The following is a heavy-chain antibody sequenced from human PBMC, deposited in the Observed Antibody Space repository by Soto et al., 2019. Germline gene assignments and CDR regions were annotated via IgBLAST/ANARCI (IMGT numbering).Heavy chain of an antibody. CDR1: KFTFSTYA. Sequence: GSLRPSGAASKFTFSTYAMTWVRQAPGKGLEWVSDISGSGDNTYYADSVKGRFTISRDNSKSTLYLQMNSLRAEDTAVYYCAKDMVHCTGTRCARYFEKWGRGTLVTVSS. D-gene: IGHD2-8*02. CDR3: AKDMVHCTGTRCARYFEK. V-gene: IGHV3-23*01. J-gene: IGHJ4*02. CDR2: ISGSGDNT.